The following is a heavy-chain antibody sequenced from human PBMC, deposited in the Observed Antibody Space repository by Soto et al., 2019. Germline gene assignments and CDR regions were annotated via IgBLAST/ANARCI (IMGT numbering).Heavy chain of an antibody. J-gene: IGHJ4*02. CDR1: GFTFSNYW. CDR3: ARVGGALGY. Sequence: SLRLSCAASGFTFSNYWMTWVRKAPGKGLEWVANIIKDGSEKCYLDSLNGRFTISRDNANNSLYLEINSLRVEDTAEYYCARVGGALGYWGEGTLVPVSS. V-gene: IGHV3-7*03. CDR2: IIKDGSEK. D-gene: IGHD3-16*01.